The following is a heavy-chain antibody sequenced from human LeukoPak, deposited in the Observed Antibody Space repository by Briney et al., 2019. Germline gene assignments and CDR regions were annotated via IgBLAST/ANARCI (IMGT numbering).Heavy chain of an antibody. CDR3: ARDQGIAAAGTGFWFDP. D-gene: IGHD6-13*01. CDR2: TYYRSKWYN. CDR1: GDSVSSNSAA. V-gene: IGHV6-1*01. Sequence: SQTLSLTCAISGDSVSSNSAAWNWIRQSPSRGLEWLGRTYYRSKWYNDYAVSVKSRITINPDTSKNQFSLQLNSVTPEDTAVYYCARDQGIAAAGTGFWFDPWGQGTLVTVSS. J-gene: IGHJ5*02.